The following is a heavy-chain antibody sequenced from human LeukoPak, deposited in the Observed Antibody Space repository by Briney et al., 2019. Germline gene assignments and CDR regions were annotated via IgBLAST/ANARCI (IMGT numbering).Heavy chain of an antibody. Sequence: ASVKVSCKASGYTFTGYYMHWVRQTPGQGLEWMGWINPNSGGTNYAQKFRGRVTMTRDTSISTAYMELSRLRSDDTAVYYCARDTPHYYDSTSPGDYWGQGTLVTVSS. CDR1: GYTFTGYY. V-gene: IGHV1-2*02. CDR3: ARDTPHYYDSTSPGDY. J-gene: IGHJ4*02. D-gene: IGHD3-22*01. CDR2: INPNSGGT.